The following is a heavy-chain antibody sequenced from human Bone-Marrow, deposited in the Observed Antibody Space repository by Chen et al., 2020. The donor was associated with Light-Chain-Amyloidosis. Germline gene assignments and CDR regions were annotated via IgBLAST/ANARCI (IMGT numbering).Heavy chain of an antibody. CDR2: ISGSGSST. Sequence: EVQLLESGGGLVRPGGSWRLPCAAPGSTFSSYPMSWVRQAPGKGLEWISGISGSGSSTYYADSVKGRFTISRDNSKNTLYLQMNSLRAEDTAIYYCSREVTTNYGMDVWGQGTAVTVSS. V-gene: IGHV3-23*01. CDR1: GSTFSSYP. J-gene: IGHJ6*02. CDR3: SREVTTNYGMDV. D-gene: IGHD3-10*01.